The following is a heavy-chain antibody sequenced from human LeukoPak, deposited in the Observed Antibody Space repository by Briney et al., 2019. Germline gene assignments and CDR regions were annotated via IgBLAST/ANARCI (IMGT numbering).Heavy chain of an antibody. CDR3: ARHSRTYYDILTGPYGGYFDY. CDR1: GGSFSGYY. Sequence: SETLSLTCAVYGGSFSGYYWSWIRQPPGKGLEWIGEINHSGSTNYNPSLKSRVTISVDTSKNQFSLKLSSVTAADTAVYYCARHSRTYYDILTGPYGGYFDYWGQRTLVTVSS. V-gene: IGHV4-34*01. J-gene: IGHJ4*02. D-gene: IGHD3-9*01. CDR2: INHSGST.